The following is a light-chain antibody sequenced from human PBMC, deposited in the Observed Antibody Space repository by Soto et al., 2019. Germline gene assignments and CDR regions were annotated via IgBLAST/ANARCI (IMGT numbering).Light chain of an antibody. J-gene: IGKJ1*01. CDR3: QQYNNWPPGT. V-gene: IGKV3-15*01. Sequence: EIFMTQSPATPSVSLRGIAPLSCRASQSISGTLAWYQQKPGQAPRLLIYGASTRATGIPARFSGSESGTEFTLTISSLQSEDFAVYYCQQYNNWPPGTFGQGTKVDI. CDR1: QSISGT. CDR2: GAS.